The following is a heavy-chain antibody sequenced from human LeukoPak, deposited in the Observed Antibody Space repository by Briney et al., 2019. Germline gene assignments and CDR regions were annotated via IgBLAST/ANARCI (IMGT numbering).Heavy chain of an antibody. CDR2: IRYDGSNK. CDR1: GFAFSSYG. J-gene: IGHJ4*02. CDR3: AKDIAAAGTLFDY. D-gene: IGHD6-13*01. Sequence: GGSLRLSCAASGFAFSSYGMHWVRQAPGKGLEWLAFIRYDGSNKYYADSVKGRFTISRDNSKNTLYLQMNSLRAEDTAVYYCAKDIAAAGTLFDYWGQGTLVTVSS. V-gene: IGHV3-30*02.